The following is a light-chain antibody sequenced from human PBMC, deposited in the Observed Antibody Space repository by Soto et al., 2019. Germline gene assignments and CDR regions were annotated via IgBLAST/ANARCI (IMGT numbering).Light chain of an antibody. CDR1: QSVSSSY. Sequence: EIVLTQSPGTLSLSPWERATLSCRASQSVSSSYLAWYQQKPGQAPRLLIYGASSRATGIPDRFSGSGSGTDFTLTISRLEPEDFAVYYCQQYGSSPWTFGQGTRLEIK. V-gene: IGKV3-20*01. CDR3: QQYGSSPWT. J-gene: IGKJ5*01. CDR2: GAS.